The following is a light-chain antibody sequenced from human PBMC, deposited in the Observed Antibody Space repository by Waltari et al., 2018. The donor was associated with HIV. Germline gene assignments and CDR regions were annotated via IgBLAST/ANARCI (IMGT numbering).Light chain of an antibody. V-gene: IGLV2-11*01. J-gene: IGLJ2*01. CDR2: DLT. CDR1: SSGIGGHNY. CDR3: CSFAGSYTWL. Sequence: QSALTQPRPVSGSPGQSVTISCTGTSSGIGGHNYVSWYQQLPGKVPKLMIYDLTKRPSGVPDRFSGSKSGNTASLTISGLQAEDEADYYCCSFAGSYTWLFGGGTKLTVL.